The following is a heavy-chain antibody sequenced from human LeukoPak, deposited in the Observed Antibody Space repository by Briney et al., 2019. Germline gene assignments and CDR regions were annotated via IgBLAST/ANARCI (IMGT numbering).Heavy chain of an antibody. CDR3: ARERGWSHFDY. CDR2: ISASGGST. V-gene: IGHV3-23*01. J-gene: IGHJ4*02. Sequence: AGGSLRLSCAASGFTFSSYAMSWVRQAPGKGLEWVSAISASGGSTFYADSVKGRFTISRDNSKNTLYLQMNSLRAEDTAIYYCARERGWSHFDYWGQGTLLTVSS. CDR1: GFTFSSYA. D-gene: IGHD2-15*01.